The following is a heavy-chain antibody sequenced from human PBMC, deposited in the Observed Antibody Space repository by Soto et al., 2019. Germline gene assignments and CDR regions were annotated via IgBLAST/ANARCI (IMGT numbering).Heavy chain of an antibody. CDR1: GGTFSSYT. CDR2: IIPILGIA. D-gene: IGHD2-15*01. J-gene: IGHJ6*02. V-gene: IGHV1-69*02. CDR3: EMVEETAYYYYGMDV. Sequence: ASVKVSCKASGGTFSSYTISWVRQAPGQGLEWMGRIIPILGIANYAQKFQGRVTITADKSTSTAYMELSSLRSEDTAVYYCEMVEETAYYYYGMDVWGQGPTVTVSS.